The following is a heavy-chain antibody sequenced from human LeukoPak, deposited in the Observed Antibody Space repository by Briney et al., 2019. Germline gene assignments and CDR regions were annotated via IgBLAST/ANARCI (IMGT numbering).Heavy chain of an antibody. V-gene: IGHV4-4*02. J-gene: IGHJ3*02. CDR1: GFTFSSYGM. CDR2: IYHSGST. CDR3: ARGVGCCSGGSCHSDAFDI. D-gene: IGHD2-15*01. Sequence: GSLRLSCAASGFTFSSYGMSWVRQPPGKGLEWIGEIYHSGSTNYNPSLKSRVTISVDKSKNQFSLKLSSVTAADTAVYYCARGVGCCSGGSCHSDAFDIWGQGTMVTVSS.